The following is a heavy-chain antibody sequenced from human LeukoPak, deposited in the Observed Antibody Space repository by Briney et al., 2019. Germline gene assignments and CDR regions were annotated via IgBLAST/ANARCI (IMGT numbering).Heavy chain of an antibody. V-gene: IGHV4-59*08. CDR2: IYYSGCT. CDR1: GGSISSYY. CDR3: ARQGDYYGSGSYYTHRGWFDP. D-gene: IGHD3-10*01. Sequence: PSETLSLTCTVSGGSISSYYWSWIRQPPGKGLEWIGYIYYSGCTNYNPSLKSRVTISVDTSKNQFSLKLSSVTAADTAVYYCARQGDYYGSGSYYTHRGWFDPWGQGTLVTVSS. J-gene: IGHJ5*02.